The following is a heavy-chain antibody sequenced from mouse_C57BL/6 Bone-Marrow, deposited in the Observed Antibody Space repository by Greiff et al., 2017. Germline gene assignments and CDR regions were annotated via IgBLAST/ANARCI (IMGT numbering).Heavy chain of an antibody. CDR3: ARDYIGGFDY. Sequence: QVKLQQPGAGLVKPGASVKMSCKASGYTFTNYWITWVKQGPGQGLEWVGDIYPGSGSTNYNEKFKSKATLTVDTSYSTAYMQLSSLTSEDSAVYYWARDYIGGFDYWGQGTTLTVSS. CDR1: GYTFTNYW. D-gene: IGHD1-3*01. CDR2: IYPGSGST. V-gene: IGHV1-55*01. J-gene: IGHJ2*01.